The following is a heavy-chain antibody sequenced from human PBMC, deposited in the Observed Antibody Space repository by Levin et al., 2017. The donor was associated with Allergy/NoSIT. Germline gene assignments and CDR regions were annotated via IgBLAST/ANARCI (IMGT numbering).Heavy chain of an antibody. D-gene: IGHD3-16*01. CDR3: ARDYVYFDN. J-gene: IGHJ4*02. Sequence: SETLSLTCTVSGGSISSGDYYWSWIRQPPGTGLEWIGYIYYGGTTYYNPSLKSRVSMSVDMSKDQFSLSLTSVTVADTAVYYCARDYVYFDNWGQGALVTVSS. CDR1: GGSISSGDYY. CDR2: IYYGGTT. V-gene: IGHV4-30-4*01.